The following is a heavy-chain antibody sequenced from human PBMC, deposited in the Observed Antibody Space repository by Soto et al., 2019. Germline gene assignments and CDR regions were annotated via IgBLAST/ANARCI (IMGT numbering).Heavy chain of an antibody. CDR1: EYTFPVNY. D-gene: IGHD2-2*01. CDR3: ARGYCSSSGCSHYFDY. V-gene: IGHV1-2*02. J-gene: IGHJ4*02. CDR2: INPITGGT. Sequence: VASVKVSCKASEYTFPVNYMHWVRQAPGQGLEWMALINPITGGTNYAQKFQGRVTLTWDTSISTAYMELSGLRSDDTAIYYCARGYCSSSGCSHYFDYWGQGTLVTVSS.